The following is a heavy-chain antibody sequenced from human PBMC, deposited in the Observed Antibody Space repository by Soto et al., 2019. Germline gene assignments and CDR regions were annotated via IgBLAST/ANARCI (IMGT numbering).Heavy chain of an antibody. CDR2: ISASSSTI. CDR3: ANRQY. J-gene: IGHJ4*02. Sequence: EGQLVESGGDLVQPGGSLRLSCAASGFSFSNYSMNWVRQAPGKGLEWLAYISASSSTIYYTDSLKGRFTVSRDNAKNLLYLQMTSLSREDTAVYYCANRQYWGQGTLVTVSS. V-gene: IGHV3-48*01. CDR1: GFSFSNYS.